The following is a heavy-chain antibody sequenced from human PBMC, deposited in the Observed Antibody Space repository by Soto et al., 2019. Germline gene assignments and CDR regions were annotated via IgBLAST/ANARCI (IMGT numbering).Heavy chain of an antibody. CDR1: GGSISSYY. CDR3: GRDWGNNYGLTQTYYYYRDV. V-gene: IGHV4-59*01. CDR2: IYYSGST. D-gene: IGHD5-18*01. Sequence: PSETLSLTCTVSGGSISSYYWSWIRQPPGKGLEWIACIYYSGSTNYNPSLKSRVTISVDTSKNQFSLQLSSVTAADTAVYYCGRDWGNNYGLTQTYYYYRDVGGKGTRVTVSS. J-gene: IGHJ6*03.